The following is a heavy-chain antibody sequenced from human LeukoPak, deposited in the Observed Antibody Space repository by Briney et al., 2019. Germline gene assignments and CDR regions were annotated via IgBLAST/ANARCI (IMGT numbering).Heavy chain of an antibody. CDR2: INPNGGDT. CDR3: VRVGFTTSWSNFDY. V-gene: IGHV1-2*06. CDR1: GNNFPAYF. Sequence: ASVKVSCKAAGNNFPAYFMHWVRQAPGQGLEWMGRINPNGGDTNYAQKFQGRVTMASDTSISTAYMELNSLISDDTAVYYCVRVGFTTSWSNFDYWGQGTLVTVSS. D-gene: IGHD2-2*01. J-gene: IGHJ4*02.